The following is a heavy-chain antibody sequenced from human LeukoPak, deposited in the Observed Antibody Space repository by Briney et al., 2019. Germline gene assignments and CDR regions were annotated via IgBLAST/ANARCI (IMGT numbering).Heavy chain of an antibody. J-gene: IGHJ4*02. CDR2: IYHSGGT. Sequence: PSETLSLTCTASGYSISIGYYWGWIRQPPGKGLEWIGSIYHSGGTYYNPSLKSRVTLSVDKSKNQFSLKLSSVTAADTAVYYCARERGVYVRDFDYWGQGTLVTVSS. D-gene: IGHD5/OR15-5a*01. CDR3: ARERGVYVRDFDY. V-gene: IGHV4-38-2*02. CDR1: GYSISIGYY.